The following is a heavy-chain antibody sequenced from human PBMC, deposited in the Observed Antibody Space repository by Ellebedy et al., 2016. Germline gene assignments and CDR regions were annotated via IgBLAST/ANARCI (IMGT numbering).Heavy chain of an antibody. D-gene: IGHD4-17*01. Sequence: GESLKISCAASGFTFSSYAMSWVRQAPGKGLEWVSAISGSGGSTYYADSVKGRFTISRDNSKNTLYLQMNSLRAEDTAVYYCRKINGDVGDGMDVWGQGTTVTVSS. CDR1: GFTFSSYA. CDR2: ISGSGGST. CDR3: RKINGDVGDGMDV. V-gene: IGHV3-23*01. J-gene: IGHJ6*02.